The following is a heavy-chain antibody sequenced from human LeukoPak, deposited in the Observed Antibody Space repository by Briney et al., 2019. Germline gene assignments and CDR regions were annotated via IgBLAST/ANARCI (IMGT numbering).Heavy chain of an antibody. V-gene: IGHV3-53*01. Sequence: GGSLRLSCTVSGFTVSSNSMSWVRQAPGKGLEWVSFIYSGGSTQYSDSVKGRLTISRDNFKNTLYLQMNSLRAEDTAVYYCARRAGDYSHPYDYWGQGTLVTVSS. J-gene: IGHJ4*02. CDR1: GFTVSSNS. CDR2: IYSGGST. CDR3: ARRAGDYSHPYDY. D-gene: IGHD3-22*01.